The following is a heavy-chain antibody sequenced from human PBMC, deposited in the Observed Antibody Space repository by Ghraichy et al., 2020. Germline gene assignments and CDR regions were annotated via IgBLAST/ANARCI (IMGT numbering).Heavy chain of an antibody. D-gene: IGHD3-3*02. CDR2: IYDSVNT. CDR3: ARRASLEWFFAS. J-gene: IGHJ4*02. Sequence: SETLSLTCTVSGGSMSSDYWNWIRQPPGKGPEWIGYIYDSVNTNSNPSFKSRVTMSIDTSKKQFSLKLRSVTAADTAVYYCARRASLEWFFASWGQGIPVIVSS. CDR1: GGSMSSDY. V-gene: IGHV4-59*08.